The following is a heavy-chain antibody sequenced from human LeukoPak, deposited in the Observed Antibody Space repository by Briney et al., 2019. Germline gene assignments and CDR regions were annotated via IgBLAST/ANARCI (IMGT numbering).Heavy chain of an antibody. CDR2: IYYSGST. CDR1: GGSLSSYY. D-gene: IGHD2-2*02. CDR3: ARVPNCSSASCYTDAFDI. J-gene: IGHJ3*02. Sequence: SETLSLTCTVSGGSLSSYYWSWIRQPPGKGLEWIGYIYYSGSTNYNPSLKSRVTISADTSKNQFSLKLSSVTAADTTVYYCARVPNCSSASCYTDAFDIWGQGTMVTVSS. V-gene: IGHV4-59*01.